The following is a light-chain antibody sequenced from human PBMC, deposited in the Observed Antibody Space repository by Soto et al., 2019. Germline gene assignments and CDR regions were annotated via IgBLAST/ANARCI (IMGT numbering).Light chain of an antibody. Sequence: DIQMTQSPSTLSASVGDRVTITCRASQSISGSLAWYQQKPGKAPKLLIYEASNLTSGVPSRFSGSGSGTEYTLPISSLQPYDSDSYYCQQYNGYWTFGQGTRVEIK. CDR1: QSISGS. CDR3: QQYNGYWT. J-gene: IGKJ1*01. CDR2: EAS. V-gene: IGKV1-5*03.